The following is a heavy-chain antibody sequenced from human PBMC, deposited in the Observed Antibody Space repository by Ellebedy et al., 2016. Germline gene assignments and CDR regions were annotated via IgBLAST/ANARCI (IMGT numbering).Heavy chain of an antibody. CDR2: ISYDGSNK. CDR1: GFTFSTYA. J-gene: IGHJ4*02. CDR3: ARDYGEYGGKTYHFDY. D-gene: IGHD3-10*01. V-gene: IGHV3-30*04. Sequence: GESLKISCAASGFTFSTYAMHWVRQAPGKGLEWVALISYDGSNKYYADSVKGRFTISRDNSKNTLYLQMNSLRAEDTAVYYCARDYGEYGGKTYHFDYWGQGTLVTVSS.